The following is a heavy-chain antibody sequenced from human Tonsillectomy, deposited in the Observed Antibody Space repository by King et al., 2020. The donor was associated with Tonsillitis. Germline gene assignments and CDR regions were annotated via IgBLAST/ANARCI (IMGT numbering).Heavy chain of an antibody. CDR2: IYSGGST. J-gene: IGHJ4*02. D-gene: IGHD6-19*01. Sequence: VQLVESGGGLIQPGGSLRLSCAASGLTVNSDYMSWVRQAPGKGLEWGAVIYSGGSTDYADSVKGRFTISRDNSKNTLYLQMNSLRAEDTAVYYCARHKAGRLSYVDYWGQGTLVTVSS. V-gene: IGHV3-53*01. CDR1: GLTVNSDY. CDR3: ARHKAGRLSYVDY.